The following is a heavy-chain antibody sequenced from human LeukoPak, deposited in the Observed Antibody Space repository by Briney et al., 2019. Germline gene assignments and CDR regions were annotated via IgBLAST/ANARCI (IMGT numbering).Heavy chain of an antibody. V-gene: IGHV3-21*01. Sequence: PGGSLRLSCAASGFTFSSYSMNWVRQAPGKGLEWVSSISSSSSYIYYADSVKGGFTISRDNAKNSLYLQMNSLRAEDTAVYYCARVYGGNSYAFDIWGQGTMVTVSS. CDR2: ISSSSSYI. CDR1: GFTFSSYS. J-gene: IGHJ3*02. D-gene: IGHD4-23*01. CDR3: ARVYGGNSYAFDI.